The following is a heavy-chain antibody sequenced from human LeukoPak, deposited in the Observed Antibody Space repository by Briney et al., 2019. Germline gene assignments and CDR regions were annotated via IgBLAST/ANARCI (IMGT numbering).Heavy chain of an antibody. CDR2: IKQDGSEE. Sequence: SWVRQSPGKGLEWVANIKQDGSEEYYVDSVKGRFTISRDNAKNSLYLQMNSLRVEDTAVYYCARGGGIWGQGTMVTVSS. V-gene: IGHV3-7*01. CDR3: ARGGGI. J-gene: IGHJ3*02. D-gene: IGHD2-15*01.